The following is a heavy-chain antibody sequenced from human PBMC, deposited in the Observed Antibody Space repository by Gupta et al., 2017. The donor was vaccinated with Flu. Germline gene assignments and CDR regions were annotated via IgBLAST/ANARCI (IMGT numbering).Heavy chain of an antibody. CDR3: ARGFYSSSFDY. CDR1: GGSFSGYY. J-gene: IGHJ4*02. CDR2: INHSGST. V-gene: IGHV4-34*01. D-gene: IGHD6-6*01. Sequence: QVQLQQWGAGLLKPSETLSLTCAVYGGSFSGYYWSWIRQPPGKGLEWIGEINHSGSTNYNPSLKSRVTISVDTSKNQFSLKLSSVTAADTAVYYCARGFYSSSFDYWGQGTLVTVSS.